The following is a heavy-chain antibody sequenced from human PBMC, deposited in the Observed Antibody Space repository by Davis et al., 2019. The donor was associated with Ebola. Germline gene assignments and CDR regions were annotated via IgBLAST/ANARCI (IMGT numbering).Heavy chain of an antibody. CDR3: VRDDNDFGIDS. V-gene: IGHV3-30*02. Sequence: PGGSLRLSCAASGFTFNSYGMHWVRQAPGKGLEWVSYLRYDGSYKCYADSVKGRFTISRDNAKDILYLQMNSLRAEDTAVYYCVRDDNDFGIDSWGQGTLVSVSS. D-gene: IGHD4-17*01. CDR2: LRYDGSYK. CDR1: GFTFNSYG. J-gene: IGHJ4*02.